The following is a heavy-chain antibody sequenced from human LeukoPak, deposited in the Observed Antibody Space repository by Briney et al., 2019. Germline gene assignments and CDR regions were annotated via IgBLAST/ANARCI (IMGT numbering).Heavy chain of an antibody. CDR1: GLIFRSYW. V-gene: IGHV3-7*01. J-gene: IGHJ4*02. CDR3: ARERDGRFFDY. Sequence: GGSLRLSCAVSGLIFRSYWMSWVRLAPGKGLEWVANINQDGSEKYFVDSVKGRFTISGDNAKNSLHLQMNTLRAEDTAVYYCARERDGRFFDYWGQGTLVTVSS. D-gene: IGHD5-24*01. CDR2: INQDGSEK.